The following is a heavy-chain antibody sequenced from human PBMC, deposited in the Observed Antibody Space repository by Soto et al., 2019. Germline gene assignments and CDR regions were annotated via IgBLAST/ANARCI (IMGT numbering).Heavy chain of an antibody. J-gene: IGHJ4*02. CDR1: GSTFPGPY. V-gene: IGHV1-2*02. D-gene: IGHD6-13*01. Sequence: ASAKFSCPSSGSTFPGPYIHWVRQDPGQGLEWMGWINPNSGGTNYAQKFQGRVTVTRDTSINTAYMELSSLRSDDTAVYYCARDAPYSSTWSYFDYWGQGTLVTVS. CDR3: ARDAPYSSTWSYFDY. CDR2: INPNSGGT.